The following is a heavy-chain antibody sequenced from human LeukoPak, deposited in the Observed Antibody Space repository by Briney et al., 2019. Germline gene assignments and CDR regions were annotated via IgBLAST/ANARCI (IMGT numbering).Heavy chain of an antibody. CDR2: IYTSGST. J-gene: IGHJ5*02. V-gene: IGHV4-4*07. D-gene: IGHD4-17*01. Sequence: SETLSLTCTVSGGSISSYYWSWIRQPAGKGLEWIGRIYTSGSTNYNPSLKSRVTMSVDTSKNQFYLKLSSVTAADTAVYYCARDDSYGDYVHWFDPWGQGTLVTVSS. CDR3: ARDDSYGDYVHWFDP. CDR1: GGSISSYY.